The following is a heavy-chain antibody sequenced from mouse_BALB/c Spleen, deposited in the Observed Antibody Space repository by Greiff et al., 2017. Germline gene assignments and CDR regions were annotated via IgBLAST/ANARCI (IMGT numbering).Heavy chain of an antibody. CDR3: ARPVPGAMDY. V-gene: IGHV4-1*02. D-gene: IGHD5-1*01. CDR2: INPDSSTI. CDR1: GFDFSRYW. J-gene: IGHJ4*01. Sequence: EVKLLESGGGLVQPGGSLKLSCAASGFDFSRYWMSWVRQAPGKGLEWIGEINPDSSTINYTPSLKDKFIISRDNAKNTLYLQMSKVRSEDTALYYCARPVPGAMDYWGQGTSVTVSA.